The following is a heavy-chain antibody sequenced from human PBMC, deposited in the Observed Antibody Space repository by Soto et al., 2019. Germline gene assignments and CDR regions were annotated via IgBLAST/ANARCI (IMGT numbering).Heavy chain of an antibody. CDR1: GGSFSSYY. CDR2: IYYTGTT. CDR3: ARAPAYYYDNSGYYPNWFDA. Sequence: PSETLSLTCAVYGGSFSSYYWSWIRQPPGRGLELIGYIYYTGTTTYNPSLKSRVTISADTSKNQFFLKLSSVTAADTAIYYCARAPAYYYDNSGYYPNWFDAWGQGALVTVSS. J-gene: IGHJ5*02. V-gene: IGHV4-59*01. D-gene: IGHD3-22*01.